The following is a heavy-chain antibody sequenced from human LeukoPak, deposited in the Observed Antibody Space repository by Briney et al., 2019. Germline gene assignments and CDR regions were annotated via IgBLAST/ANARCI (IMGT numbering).Heavy chain of an antibody. CDR1: GSTFTGYY. V-gene: IGHV1-2*02. Sequence: ASVKVSCKASGSTFTGYYMHWVRQAPGQGLEWMGWINPNSGGTNYAQKFQGRVTMTRDTSISTAYMELSRLRSDDTAVYYCARASIRCSGGSCYRYWGQGTLVTVSS. J-gene: IGHJ4*02. CDR2: INPNSGGT. D-gene: IGHD2-15*01. CDR3: ARASIRCSGGSCYRY.